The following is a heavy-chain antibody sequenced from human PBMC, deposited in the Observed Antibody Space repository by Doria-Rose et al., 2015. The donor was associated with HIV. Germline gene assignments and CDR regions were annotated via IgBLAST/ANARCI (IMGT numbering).Heavy chain of an antibody. CDR3: ARIKSSRWYHKYYFDF. J-gene: IGHJ4*02. CDR2: IFSDDER. Sequence: QVQLVQSGPVLVKPTETLTLTCTVSGVSLSSPGMGVSWIRQPPGKALEWLAHIFSDDERSYRTALKSRLTISRGTSKGQVVLTVTDMDPVDTATYYCARIKSSRWYHKYYFDFWGQGTLVIVSA. D-gene: IGHD6-13*01. CDR1: GVSLSSPGMG. V-gene: IGHV2-26*01.